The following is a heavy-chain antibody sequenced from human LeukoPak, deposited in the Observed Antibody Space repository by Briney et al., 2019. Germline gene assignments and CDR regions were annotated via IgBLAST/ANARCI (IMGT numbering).Heavy chain of an antibody. J-gene: IGHJ4*02. V-gene: IGHV4-39*01. CDR3: ANAASYSVDY. CDR1: GFSVSTIHNY. CDR2: IDHGGGL. Sequence: PSETLSLTCAVSGFSVSTIHNYWGWVRQPPGKGLEWIGSIDHGGGLHRIPSLKSRVTISVDTSKNQFSLKLTSVTAADTAVYYCANAASYSVDYWGQGTLVTVSS. D-gene: IGHD1-26*01.